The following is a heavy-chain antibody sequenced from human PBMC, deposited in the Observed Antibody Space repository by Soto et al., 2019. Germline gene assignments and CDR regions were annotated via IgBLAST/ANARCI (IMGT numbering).Heavy chain of an antibody. D-gene: IGHD1-1*01. V-gene: IGHV1-46*03. J-gene: IGHJ6*02. CDR2: INPTSGSP. Sequence: QVQLVQSGAEMKKPGASVKISCKASGYTFTTYYIHWLRQAPGQGLEWMGIINPTSGSPGYAQKFQVGVTMTRDTPTRTFYMELRSLRSEDTAVYYCARVNDLPYYYYGLVVWGQGPTVTVSS. CDR1: GYTFTTYY. CDR3: ARVNDLPYYYYGLVV.